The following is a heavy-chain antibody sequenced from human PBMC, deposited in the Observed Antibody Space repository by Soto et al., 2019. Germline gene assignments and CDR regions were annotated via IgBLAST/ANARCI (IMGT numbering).Heavy chain of an antibody. J-gene: IGHJ6*02. CDR1: GCSISSGGYY. Sequence: SLTCTVSGCSISSGGYYWSCIRQHPVKGLEWIWYIYYSGSTYYNPSLKSRVTISVDTSKNQFSLKLSSVTAADTALYYCARGLDCSGGSCYPYYYYYGMDVWGQGTTITVYS. V-gene: IGHV4-31*03. CDR2: IYYSGST. D-gene: IGHD2-15*01. CDR3: ARGLDCSGGSCYPYYYYYGMDV.